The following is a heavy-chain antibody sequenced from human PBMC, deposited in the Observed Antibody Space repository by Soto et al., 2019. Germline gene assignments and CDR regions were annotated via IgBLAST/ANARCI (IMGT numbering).Heavy chain of an antibody. CDR3: ARGSSGNAFDI. V-gene: IGHV4-31*03. J-gene: IGHJ3*02. Sequence: SETMSLTCTVSGGSISSGGYYWSWIRQHPGKGLEWIGYIYYSGSTYYNPSLKSRVTISVDTSKNQFSLKLSSVTAADTAVYYCARGSSGNAFDIWGQGTMVTVSS. CDR1: GGSISSGGYY. D-gene: IGHD3-22*01. CDR2: IYYSGST.